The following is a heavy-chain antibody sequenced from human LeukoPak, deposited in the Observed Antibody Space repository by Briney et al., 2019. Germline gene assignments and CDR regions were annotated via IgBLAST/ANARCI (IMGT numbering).Heavy chain of an antibody. CDR2: LYYRGSA. CDR3: ARLCWGNQLAGFDS. J-gene: IGHJ4*02. V-gene: IGHV4-39*01. D-gene: IGHD3-10*02. Sequence: SETLSLTCIVSGGSISSDSYYWAWIRQPPGKGLQWIGSLYYRGSAYYDSSLKSRVTISGDTSQNQFFLKLSSVTAADTAVYYCARLCWGNQLAGFDSWGQGTLVTVSS. CDR1: GGSISSDSYY.